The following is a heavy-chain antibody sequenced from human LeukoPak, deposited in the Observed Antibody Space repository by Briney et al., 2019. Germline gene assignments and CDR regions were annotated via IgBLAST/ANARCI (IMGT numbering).Heavy chain of an antibody. V-gene: IGHV4-31*03. CDR1: GGSISSGGYY. CDR3: ARDSYDRYSSGYYYFDY. CDR2: IYYSGST. D-gene: IGHD3-22*01. J-gene: IGHJ4*02. Sequence: SQTLSLTCTVSGGSISSGGYYWSWIRQHPGKGLEWIGYIYYSGSTYYNPSLKSRVTISVDTSKNQFSLKLSSVTAADTAVYYCARDSYDRYSSGYYYFDYWGQGTLVTVPS.